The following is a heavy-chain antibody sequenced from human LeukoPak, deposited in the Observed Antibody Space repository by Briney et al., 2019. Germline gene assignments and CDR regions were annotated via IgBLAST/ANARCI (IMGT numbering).Heavy chain of an antibody. D-gene: IGHD5-18*01. J-gene: IGHJ4*02. V-gene: IGHV3-23*01. CDR2: ISGSAHKI. Sequence: GGFLRLSCVASGITFSNYAVRWVHQAPEKGLDWVSVISGSAHKIRYADSVKGRFTISRDNSENIVYLQMNNLRVEDTAVYYCAGRPTGYSSGYIHWGQGTLVTVSS. CDR3: AGRPTGYSSGYIH. CDR1: GITFSNYA.